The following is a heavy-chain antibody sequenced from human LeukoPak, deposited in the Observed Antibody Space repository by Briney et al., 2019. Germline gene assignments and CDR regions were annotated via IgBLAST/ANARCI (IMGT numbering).Heavy chain of an antibody. D-gene: IGHD6-19*01. J-gene: IGHJ6*02. Sequence: GGSLRLSCAASGFTFSSYEMNWVRQAPGKGLEWVSYISSSGSTIYYADSVKGRFTISRDNAENSLYLQMNSPRAEDTAVYYCARDGIQWPVPGYYGMDVWGQGTTVTVSS. CDR3: ARDGIQWPVPGYYGMDV. CDR1: GFTFSSYE. V-gene: IGHV3-48*03. CDR2: ISSSGSTI.